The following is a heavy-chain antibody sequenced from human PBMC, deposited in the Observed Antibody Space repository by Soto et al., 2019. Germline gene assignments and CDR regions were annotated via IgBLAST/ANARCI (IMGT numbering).Heavy chain of an antibody. CDR3: AKAELLWFESTYFDY. D-gene: IGHD3-10*01. Sequence: TGGSLRLSCAASGFTFSSYAMSWVRQAPGKGLEWVSAISGSGGSTYYADSVKGRFTISRDNSKNTLYLQMNSLRAEDTAVYYCAKAELLWFESTYFDYWGQGTLVTVSS. CDR2: ISGSGGST. CDR1: GFTFSSYA. V-gene: IGHV3-23*01. J-gene: IGHJ4*02.